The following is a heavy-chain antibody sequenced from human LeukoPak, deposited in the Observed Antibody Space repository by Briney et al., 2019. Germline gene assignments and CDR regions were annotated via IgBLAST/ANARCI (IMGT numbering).Heavy chain of an antibody. Sequence: GGSLRLSCAASGFTFDDYGMSWVRQAPGKGLEWVSGINWNGGSTGYADSVKGRFTISRDNAKNSLYLQMNSLRVEDTAVYYCAKSGYNRFDYWGQGTLVTVSS. V-gene: IGHV3-20*04. CDR2: INWNGGST. CDR1: GFTFDDYG. CDR3: AKSGYNRFDY. J-gene: IGHJ4*02. D-gene: IGHD5-24*01.